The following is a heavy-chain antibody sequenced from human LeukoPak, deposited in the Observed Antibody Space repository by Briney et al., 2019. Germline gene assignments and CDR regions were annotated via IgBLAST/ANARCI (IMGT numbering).Heavy chain of an antibody. D-gene: IGHD2-15*01. CDR1: AFTVSSNY. CDR3: ARDSEGYDAFDI. J-gene: IGHJ3*02. CDR2: IYSGGST. V-gene: IGHV3-53*01. Sequence: PGRSLRLSCAPSAFTVSSNYMSWVRQAPGKGLEWVSVIYSGGSTYYADSVKGRFTISRDNSKNTLYLQMNSLRAEDTAVYYCARDSEGYDAFDIWGQGTMVTVSS.